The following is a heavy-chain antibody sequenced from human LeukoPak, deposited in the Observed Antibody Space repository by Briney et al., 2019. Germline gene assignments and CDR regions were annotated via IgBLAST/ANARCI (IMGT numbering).Heavy chain of an antibody. CDR1: GGSISSSNW. J-gene: IGHJ4*02. D-gene: IGHD3-3*01. CDR2: IYHSGST. V-gene: IGHV4-4*02. CDR3: ARAYYDFWSGNLLDY. Sequence: PSGTLSLTCAVSGGSISSSNWWSWVRQPPGKGLEWIGEIYHSGSTNYNPSLESRVTISVDKSKNQFSLKLSSVTAADTAVYYCARAYYDFWSGNLLDYWGQGTLVTVSS.